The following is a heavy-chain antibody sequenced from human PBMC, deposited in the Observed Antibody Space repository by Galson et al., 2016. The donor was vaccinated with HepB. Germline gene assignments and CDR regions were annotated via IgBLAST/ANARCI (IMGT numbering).Heavy chain of an antibody. V-gene: IGHV4-34*01. CDR2: ISHNGAT. CDR3: ARRRRSLNTVSWPRTVPNWFDP. J-gene: IGHJ5*02. Sequence: SETLSLTCGVSGGSFIGYYWVWIRQAPGQGLEWVGEISHNGATNYNPALASRVTVSADTSNSQISLNLTSVTAADTAIYYCARRRRSLNTVSWPRTVPNWFDPWGQGTLVTVSS. CDR1: GGSFIGYY. D-gene: IGHD2-2*02.